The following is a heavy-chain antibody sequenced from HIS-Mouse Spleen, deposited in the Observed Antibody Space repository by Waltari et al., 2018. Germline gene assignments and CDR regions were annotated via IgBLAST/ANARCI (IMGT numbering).Heavy chain of an antibody. Sequence: QVQLVQSGAEVKKPGASVKVSCKASGYTFTGYYMHWVRQAPGKGLEWMGWINPNRGGTNEAQKLQGRVTMTRDTSISTAYMELSRLRSDDTAVYYCARDQGSSSWYGVNWFDPWGQGTLVTVSS. CDR1: GYTFTGYY. J-gene: IGHJ5*02. CDR3: ARDQGSSSWYGVNWFDP. D-gene: IGHD6-13*01. CDR2: INPNRGGT. V-gene: IGHV1-2*02.